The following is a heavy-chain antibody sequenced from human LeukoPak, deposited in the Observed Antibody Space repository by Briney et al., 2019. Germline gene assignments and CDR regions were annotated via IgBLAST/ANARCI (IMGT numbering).Heavy chain of an antibody. Sequence: PGGSLRLSCLAPGFSFNSYTMNWVREAPGKGLEWVSTISPVSSYTWYAESVKGRFTIFRDNPKNSLYLQMDSLRAEDTAVYYCVRDVSRRIGMDVWGQGTTVTVSS. V-gene: IGHV3-21*01. CDR3: VRDVSRRIGMDV. D-gene: IGHD2/OR15-2a*01. J-gene: IGHJ6*02. CDR1: GFSFNSYT. CDR2: ISPVSSYT.